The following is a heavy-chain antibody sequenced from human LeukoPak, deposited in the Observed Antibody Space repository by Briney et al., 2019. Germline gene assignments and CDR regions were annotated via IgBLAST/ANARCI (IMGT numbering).Heavy chain of an antibody. D-gene: IGHD3-22*01. CDR1: GFTFSSYE. Sequence: GGSLRLSCAASGFTFSSYEMTWVRQAPGKGLEWVAVISYDGSNKYYADSVKGRFTISRDNSKNTLYLQMNSLRAEDTAVYYCAKDRAYDSNSYFDYWGQGTLVTVSS. J-gene: IGHJ4*02. CDR2: ISYDGSNK. CDR3: AKDRAYDSNSYFDY. V-gene: IGHV3-30*18.